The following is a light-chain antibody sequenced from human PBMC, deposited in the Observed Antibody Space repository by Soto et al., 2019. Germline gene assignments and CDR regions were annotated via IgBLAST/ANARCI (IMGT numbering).Light chain of an antibody. Sequence: EAVLTQSPATLSLFPGERAPLSCRASQSARRFLAWYQQKSGQAPRLLIYDSSNRATGIPARFSGSGSGTDFTLTISSLEPEDFALYFCQQRSSWPPTFGGGTKVDIK. V-gene: IGKV3-11*01. CDR1: QSARRF. CDR3: QQRSSWPPT. CDR2: DSS. J-gene: IGKJ4*01.